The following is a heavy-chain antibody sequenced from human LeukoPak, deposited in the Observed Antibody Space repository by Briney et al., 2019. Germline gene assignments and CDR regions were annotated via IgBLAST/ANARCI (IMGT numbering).Heavy chain of an antibody. D-gene: IGHD3-10*01. CDR2: ISSSSSYI. CDR3: ARGYYSSGSYSYYYYYGMDV. CDR1: GFTFSSYS. J-gene: IGHJ6*02. Sequence: PGGSLRLSCAASGFTFSSYSMNWVRQAPGKGLEWVSSISSSSSYIYYADSVKGRSTISRDNAKNSLYLQMNSLRAEDTAVYSCARGYYSSGSYSYYYYYGMDVWGQGTTVTVSS. V-gene: IGHV3-21*01.